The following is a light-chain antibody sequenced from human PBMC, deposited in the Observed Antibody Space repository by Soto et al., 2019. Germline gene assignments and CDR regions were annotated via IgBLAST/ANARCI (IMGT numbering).Light chain of an antibody. V-gene: IGKV3-20*01. Sequence: EIVLTQSPGTLSLSPGERATLSCRASQSVTSSYFDWYQQKPGQAPMLLIYGASNRATGIPDRFSGGGSGTDFTRTISRLEPEDFAVYYCQQLGTFGQGTRVEIK. CDR1: QSVTSSY. CDR3: QQLGT. CDR2: GAS. J-gene: IGKJ1*01.